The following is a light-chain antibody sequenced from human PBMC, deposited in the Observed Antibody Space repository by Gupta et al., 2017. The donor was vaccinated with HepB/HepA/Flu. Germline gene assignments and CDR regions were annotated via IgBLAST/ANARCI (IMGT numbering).Light chain of an antibody. J-gene: IGLJ2*01. CDR2: DVT. CDR1: SSDVGGYNY. Sequence: QSALTQPPSVSASPAQSVTISCTGSSSDVGGYNYVSWYQQHPVKAPKLIIYDVTKRPSGVPDRFSGSKSGNTASLTIAGLQAEDEADYHCCSYAGSYTGVFGGGTKLTVL. CDR3: CSYAGSYTGV. V-gene: IGLV2-11*01.